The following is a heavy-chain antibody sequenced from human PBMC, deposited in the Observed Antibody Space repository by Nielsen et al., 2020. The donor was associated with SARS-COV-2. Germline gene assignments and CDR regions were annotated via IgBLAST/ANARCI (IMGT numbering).Heavy chain of an antibody. CDR3: ARVRSIAAAGSAFDI. Sequence: ASVKVSCKASGYTFTGYYMHWVRQAPGQGLEWMGRINPNSGGTNYAQKFQGRVTITADKSTSTAYMELSSLRSEDTAVYYCARVRSIAAAGSAFDIWGQGTMVTVSS. D-gene: IGHD6-13*01. J-gene: IGHJ3*02. CDR2: INPNSGGT. CDR1: GYTFTGYY. V-gene: IGHV1-2*06.